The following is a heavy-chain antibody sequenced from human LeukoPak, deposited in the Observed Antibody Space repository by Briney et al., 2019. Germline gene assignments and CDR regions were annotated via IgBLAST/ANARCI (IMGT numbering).Heavy chain of an antibody. V-gene: IGHV5-51*01. Sequence: GESLKISCKASGYSFTNYWIGWVRQMPGKGLEWMGITYPADSDTRYSQSFQGQVTISADKSIDTAYLQWSSLKASDTAIYYCARHKGFSSAWYADYWGQGTTVIVSS. CDR2: TYPADSDT. J-gene: IGHJ4*03. D-gene: IGHD6-19*01. CDR1: GYSFTNYW. CDR3: ARHKGFSSAWYADY.